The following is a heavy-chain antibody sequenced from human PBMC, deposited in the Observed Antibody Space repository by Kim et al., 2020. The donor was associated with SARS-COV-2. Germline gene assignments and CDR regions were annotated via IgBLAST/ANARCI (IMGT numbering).Heavy chain of an antibody. J-gene: IGHJ6*02. Sequence: PSLKSRVTISVDTSKNQFSLKLSSVTAADTAVYYCARDDYSDYYYYGMDVWGQGTTVTVSS. V-gene: IGHV4-59*01. D-gene: IGHD4-4*01. CDR3: ARDDYSDYYYYGMDV.